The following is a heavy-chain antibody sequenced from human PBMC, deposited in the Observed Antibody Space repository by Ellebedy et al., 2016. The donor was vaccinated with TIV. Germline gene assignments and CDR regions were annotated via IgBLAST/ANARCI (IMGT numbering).Heavy chain of an antibody. CDR3: ARKVGFDY. V-gene: IGHV3-11*01. CDR1: GFSVSDYY. CDR2: IDVSGATI. D-gene: IGHD2-2*01. J-gene: IGHJ4*02. Sequence: GESLKISCVASGFSVSDYYVSWIRQAPGKGLEWIAYIDVSGATIKYADSVKGRFTISRDNAKNSVDLQMNSLRVEDTALYYCARKVGFDYWGQGTLVTVSS.